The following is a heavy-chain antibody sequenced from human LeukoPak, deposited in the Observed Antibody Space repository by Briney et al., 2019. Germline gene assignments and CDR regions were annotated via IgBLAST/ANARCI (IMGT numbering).Heavy chain of an antibody. J-gene: IGHJ4*02. Sequence: ASVKVSCKASGYTFTSYGISWVRQAPGQGLEWMGWISACNGNTNYAQKLQGRVTMTTDTSTSTAYMELRSLRSDDTAVYYCARVPRATAGAGGAYYWGQGTLVTVSS. CDR2: ISACNGNT. D-gene: IGHD5-12*01. CDR1: GYTFTSYG. V-gene: IGHV1-18*01. CDR3: ARVPRATAGAGGAYY.